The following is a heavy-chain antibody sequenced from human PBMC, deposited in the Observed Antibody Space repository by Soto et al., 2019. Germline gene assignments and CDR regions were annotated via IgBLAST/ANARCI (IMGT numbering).Heavy chain of an antibody. J-gene: IGHJ4*02. Sequence: GGSLRLSCATSGFSFGDYVLSWVRQAPGKGLEWVGYIRSKAYGGTAEYAASVTGRFTISRDDSKSIAYLQMNSLKTEDTAVYYCARDILTGYYRPPQDYWGQGTLVTVSS. CDR1: GFSFGDYV. D-gene: IGHD3-9*01. V-gene: IGHV3-49*04. CDR2: IRSKAYGGTA. CDR3: ARDILTGYYRPPQDY.